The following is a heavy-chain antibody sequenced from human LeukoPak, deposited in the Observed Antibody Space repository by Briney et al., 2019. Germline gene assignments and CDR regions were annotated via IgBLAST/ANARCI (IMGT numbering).Heavy chain of an antibody. CDR1: GFTVSSNY. V-gene: IGHV3-53*01. D-gene: IGHD3-22*01. CDR3: ARSPRPLYDSSGYYYDY. J-gene: IGHJ4*02. CDR2: IYSGGST. Sequence: GGSLRLSCAASGFTVSSNYMSWVRQAPGKGLEWVSVIYSGGSTYYADSVKGRFTISRDNSKNTLYLQMNSLRAEDTAVYYCARSPRPLYDSSGYYYDYWGLGTLVTVSS.